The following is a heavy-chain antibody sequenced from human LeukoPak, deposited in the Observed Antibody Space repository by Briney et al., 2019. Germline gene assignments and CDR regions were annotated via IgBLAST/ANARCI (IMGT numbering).Heavy chain of an antibody. CDR2: INPNSGGT. D-gene: IGHD3-10*01. J-gene: IGHJ6*03. Sequence: GASVKVSCKASGYTFTGYYMHWVRQAPGQGLEWMGWINPNSGGTNYAQKFQGRVTMTRDTSISTAYMELSRLRSDDTAVYYCARVRPVLDRFVEPDAAFYYMDVWGKGTTVTVSS. V-gene: IGHV1-2*02. CDR3: ARVRPVLDRFVEPDAAFYYMDV. CDR1: GYTFTGYY.